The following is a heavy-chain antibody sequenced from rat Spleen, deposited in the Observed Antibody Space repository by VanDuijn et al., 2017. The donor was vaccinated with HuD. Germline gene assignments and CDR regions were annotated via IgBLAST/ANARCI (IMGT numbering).Heavy chain of an antibody. CDR2: IVDDGSNT. J-gene: IGHJ2*01. CDR1: GFTFSDYY. V-gene: IGHV5-7*01. Sequence: EVHLVESGGGLVQPGRSLKLSCVASGFTFSDYYMAWVRQAPKKGLEWVAAIVDDGSNTFYRDSVKGRFTISRDNAKSTLYLQVDSLRSEDTAIYYCARPTTGIPFNYWGQGVMVTVSS. D-gene: IGHD1-9*01. CDR3: ARPTTGIPFNY.